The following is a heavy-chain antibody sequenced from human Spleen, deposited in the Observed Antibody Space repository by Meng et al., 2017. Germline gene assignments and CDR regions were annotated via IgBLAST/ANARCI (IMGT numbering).Heavy chain of an antibody. D-gene: IGHD6-19*01. CDR3: VRSSGWVRTGFDP. Sequence: QPQLPESGPGLVKPSEALSLTCRVSGGSISTSGYYWGWIRQPPGKGLEWIGSIGHSGITYYTPSLKSRVTVSIDTSKSQFSLKLTSVTAADTAVYYCVRSSGWVRTGFDPWGQGTLVTVSS. V-gene: IGHV4-39*01. CDR2: IGHSGIT. CDR1: GGSISTSGYY. J-gene: IGHJ5*02.